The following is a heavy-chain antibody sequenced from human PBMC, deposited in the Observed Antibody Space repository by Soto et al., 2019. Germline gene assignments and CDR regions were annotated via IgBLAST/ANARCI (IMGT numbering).Heavy chain of an antibody. CDR1: GGTFSSYT. Sequence: QVQLVQSGAEVKKPGSSVKVSCKASGGTFSSYTISWVRQAPGQGLEWMGRIIPILGIANYAQKFQGRVTITADKSASTAYMELTSLRSEDTAVYSCARAFDEVSRFGYWGHGSLVTVAS. CDR2: IIPILGIA. J-gene: IGHJ4*01. V-gene: IGHV1-69*02. CDR3: ARAFDEVSRFGY.